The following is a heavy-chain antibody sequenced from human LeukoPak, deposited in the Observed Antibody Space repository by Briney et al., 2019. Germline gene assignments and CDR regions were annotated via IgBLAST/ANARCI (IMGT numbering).Heavy chain of an antibody. CDR3: AKDRHFEGSGSSTWEWDV. CDR2: ISGSGGST. J-gene: IGHJ6*04. V-gene: IGHV3-23*01. Sequence: GGSLRLSCAASGFTFSSYVMSWVRQAPGKGLEWVSAISGSGGSTYCAVSVKGRFTISRDKSKNTLSLQMNILRAEDTAVYYCAKDRHFEGSGSSTWEWDVWGKGTTVTISS. D-gene: IGHD3-10*01. CDR1: GFTFSSYV.